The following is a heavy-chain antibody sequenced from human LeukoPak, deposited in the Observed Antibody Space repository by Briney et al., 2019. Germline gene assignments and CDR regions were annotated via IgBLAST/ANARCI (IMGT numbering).Heavy chain of an antibody. D-gene: IGHD3-10*01. CDR2: ISSSSYI. J-gene: IGHJ4*02. Sequence: GGSLRLSCAASGFTFSSYSMNWVRQAPGKGLEWVSSISSSSYIYYADSVKGRFTISRDNAKNSLYLQMNSLRAEDTAVYYCARVNPYYGSGSNFDYWGQGTLVTVSS. V-gene: IGHV3-21*01. CDR3: ARVNPYYGSGSNFDY. CDR1: GFTFSSYS.